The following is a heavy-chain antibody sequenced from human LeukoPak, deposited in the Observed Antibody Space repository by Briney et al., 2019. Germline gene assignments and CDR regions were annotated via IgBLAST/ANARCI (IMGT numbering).Heavy chain of an antibody. CDR3: ARVRGYSLFDY. CDR1: GYSFTSYY. D-gene: IGHD5-18*01. J-gene: IGHJ4*02. Sequence: ASVKVSCKAFGYSFTSYYMHWVRQAPGQGLEWMGIINPSGGTTSYAQRFQDRVTMTRDTSTSTVYMELSSQRSEDTAVYFCARVRGYSLFDYWGQGILVTVSS. V-gene: IGHV1-46*01. CDR2: INPSGGTT.